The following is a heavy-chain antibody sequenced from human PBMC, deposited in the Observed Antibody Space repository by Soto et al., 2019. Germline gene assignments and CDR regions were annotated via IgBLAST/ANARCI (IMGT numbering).Heavy chain of an antibody. V-gene: IGHV4-59*01. CDR3: ARHGLYYDILTGYMYYFDY. J-gene: IGHJ4*02. Sequence: PSETLSLTCTVSGGSISSCYWSWIRQPLGKGLEWIRYIYYSGSTKYNPSLKSRVTISVDTSKNQFSLKLSSVTAADTAVYYCARHGLYYDILTGYMYYFDYWGQGTLVTVSS. D-gene: IGHD3-9*01. CDR2: IYYSGST. CDR1: GGSISSCY.